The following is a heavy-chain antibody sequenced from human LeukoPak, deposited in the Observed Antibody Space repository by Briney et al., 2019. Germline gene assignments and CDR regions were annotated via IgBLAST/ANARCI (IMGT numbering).Heavy chain of an antibody. V-gene: IGHV3-20*04. CDR1: GFTFDDYG. J-gene: IGHJ4*02. CDR2: INWNGGST. CDR3: AREIAHYYDSSGYYYFDY. D-gene: IGHD3-22*01. Sequence: PGGSLRLSCAASGFTFDDYGMSWVRQAPGKGLEWVSGINWNGGSTGYAASVKGRFTISRDNAKTSLYLQMNSLRAEDTALYYCAREIAHYYDSSGYYYFDYWGQGTLVTVSS.